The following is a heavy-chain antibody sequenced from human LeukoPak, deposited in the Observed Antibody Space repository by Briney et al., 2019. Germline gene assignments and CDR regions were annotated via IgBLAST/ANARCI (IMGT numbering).Heavy chain of an antibody. J-gene: IGHJ2*01. CDR1: GFTLSSYW. CDR2: ISGSGGST. V-gene: IGHV3-23*01. D-gene: IGHD1-1*01. Sequence: PGGSLRLSCTASGFTLSSYWMSWVRQVPGKGLEWVSGISGSGGSTYYADSVKGRFTISRDNSKNTLHLQMNSLRAEDTALYYCAEWNSVYWYFDLWGRGTLVTVSS. CDR3: AEWNSVYWYFDL.